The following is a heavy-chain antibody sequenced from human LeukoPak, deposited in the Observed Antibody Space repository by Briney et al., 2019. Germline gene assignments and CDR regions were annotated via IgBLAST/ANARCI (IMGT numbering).Heavy chain of an antibody. CDR3: ARFSVGGTYYPNY. V-gene: IGHV5-10-1*01. J-gene: IGHJ4*02. CDR2: IDPSDSYT. Sequence: GESLKISCKGSGYSFTSYWITWVRQMPGKGLEWMGRIDPSDSYTDYSPSFQGHVTISADKSISTAHLQWSSLKASDTAMYYCARFSVGGTYYPNYWGQGTLVTVSS. CDR1: GYSFTSYW. D-gene: IGHD1-26*01.